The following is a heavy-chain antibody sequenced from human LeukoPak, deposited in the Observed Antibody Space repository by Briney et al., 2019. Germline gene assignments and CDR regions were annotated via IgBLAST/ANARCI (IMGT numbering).Heavy chain of an antibody. D-gene: IGHD6-13*01. Sequence: SSVKVSCKASGGTFNSYAISWVRQAPGQGLEWMGRIIPILGIANYAQKFQGRVTITADKSTSTAYMELSSLRSEDTAVYYCASSIAAAGRTGWFDPWGQGTLVTVSS. CDR1: GGTFNSYA. J-gene: IGHJ5*02. V-gene: IGHV1-69*04. CDR3: ASSIAAAGRTGWFDP. CDR2: IIPILGIA.